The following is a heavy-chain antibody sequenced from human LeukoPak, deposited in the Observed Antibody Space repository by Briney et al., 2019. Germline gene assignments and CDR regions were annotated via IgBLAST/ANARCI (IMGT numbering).Heavy chain of an antibody. D-gene: IGHD3-22*01. CDR2: IYHSGST. J-gene: IGHJ4*02. Sequence: PSGTLSLTCAVSGGSISSSNWWSWVRQPPGKGLEWIGEIYHSGSTNYNPSLKSRVTISVDKSKNQFSLKLSSVTAADTAVYYCARGAGKRYYDSSGCYQDYWGQGTLVTVSS. CDR3: ARGAGKRYYDSSGCYQDY. CDR1: GGSISSSNW. V-gene: IGHV4-4*02.